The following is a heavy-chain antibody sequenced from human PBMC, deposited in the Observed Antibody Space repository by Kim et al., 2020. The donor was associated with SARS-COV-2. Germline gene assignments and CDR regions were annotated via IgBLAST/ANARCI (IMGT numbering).Heavy chain of an antibody. J-gene: IGHJ6*02. Sequence: SETLSLTCAVSGGSISSSNWWSWVRQPPGKGLEWIGEIYHSGSTNYNPSLKSRVTISVDKSKNQFSLKLSSVTAADTAVYYCATQRWFGDMDYYGMDVWGQGTTVTVSS. V-gene: IGHV4-4*02. CDR3: ATQRWFGDMDYYGMDV. CDR2: IYHSGST. CDR1: GGSISSSNW. D-gene: IGHD3-10*01.